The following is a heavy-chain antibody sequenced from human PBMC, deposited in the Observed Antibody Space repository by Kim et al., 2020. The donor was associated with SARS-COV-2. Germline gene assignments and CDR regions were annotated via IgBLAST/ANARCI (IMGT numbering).Heavy chain of an antibody. Sequence: LSLTCAASGFTFSSYAMSWVRQAPGKGLEWVSAISGSGGSTYYADSVKGRFTISRDNSKNTLYLQMNSLRAEDTAVYYCANGYCSGGSCYWTGPFDYWGQGTLVTVSS. V-gene: IGHV3-23*01. CDR1: GFTFSSYA. J-gene: IGHJ4*02. CDR2: ISGSGGST. CDR3: ANGYCSGGSCYWTGPFDY. D-gene: IGHD2-15*01.